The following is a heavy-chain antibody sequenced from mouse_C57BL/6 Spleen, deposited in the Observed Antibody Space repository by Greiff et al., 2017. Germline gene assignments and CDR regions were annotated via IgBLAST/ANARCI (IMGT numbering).Heavy chain of an antibody. V-gene: IGHV14-2*01. Sequence: VQLQQSGAELVKPGASVKLSCTASGFNIKDYYMHWVKQRTEQGLEWIGRIDPEDGVTKYAPKFQGKATITADTSSNTAYLQLSSLTSENTAVYYCASSYDGYYEFAYWGQGTLVTVSA. J-gene: IGHJ3*01. CDR3: ASSYDGYYEFAY. CDR2: IDPEDGVT. D-gene: IGHD2-3*01. CDR1: GFNIKDYY.